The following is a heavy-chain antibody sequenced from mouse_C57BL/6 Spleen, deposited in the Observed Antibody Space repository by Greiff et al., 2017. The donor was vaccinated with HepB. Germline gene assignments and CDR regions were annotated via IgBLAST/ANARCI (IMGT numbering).Heavy chain of an antibody. Sequence: EVKVEESGGGLVKPGGSLKLSCAASGFTFSDYGMHWVRQAPEKGLEWVAYISSGSSTIYYADTVKGRFTISRDNAKNTLFLQMTSLRSEDTAMYYCARSQIYDGYYEDYWGQGTTLTVSS. V-gene: IGHV5-17*01. J-gene: IGHJ2*01. CDR1: GFTFSDYG. CDR2: ISSGSSTI. D-gene: IGHD2-3*01. CDR3: ARSQIYDGYYEDY.